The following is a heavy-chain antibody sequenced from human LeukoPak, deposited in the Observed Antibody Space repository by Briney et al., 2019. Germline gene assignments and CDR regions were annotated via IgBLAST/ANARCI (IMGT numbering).Heavy chain of an antibody. D-gene: IGHD5-18*01. V-gene: IGHV1-2*02. CDR1: GYTFTGYY. CDR2: INPNSGGA. J-gene: IGHJ4*02. Sequence: ASVKVSCKASGYTFTGYYMHWVRQAPGQGLEWMGWINPNSGGANYAQKFQGRVTMTRDTSISTAYMELSRLRSDDTAVYYCAREVDTAMVIAPDYWGQGTLVTVSS. CDR3: AREVDTAMVIAPDY.